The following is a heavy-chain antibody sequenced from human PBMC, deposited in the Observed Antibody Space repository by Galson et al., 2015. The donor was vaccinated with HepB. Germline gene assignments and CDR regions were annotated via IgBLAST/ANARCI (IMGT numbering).Heavy chain of an antibody. CDR1: GFTVSSNY. J-gene: IGHJ6*02. V-gene: IGHV3-66*04. CDR3: ARQKVGRGYYGMDV. Sequence: SLRLSCAASGFTVSSNYMSWVRQAPGKGLEWVSVIYSGGSTYYADSVKARFTISRDNSKNMLYLQMNSLRGEDTAVYYCARQKVGRGYYGMDVGGQGTTVTVSS. CDR2: IYSGGST. D-gene: IGHD1-26*01.